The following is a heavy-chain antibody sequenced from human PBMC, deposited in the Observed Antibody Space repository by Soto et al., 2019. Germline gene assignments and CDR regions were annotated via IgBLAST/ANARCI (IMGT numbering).Heavy chain of an antibody. V-gene: IGHV4-34*01. CDR2: INHSGST. CDR1: GGSFSGYY. D-gene: IGHD2-15*01. Sequence: SETLSLTCAVYGGSFSGYYWSWIRQPPGKGLEWIGEINHSGSTNYNPSLKSRVTISVDTSKNQFSLKLSSVTAADTAVYYCARGDCSGGSCYFHYYYYGMDVWGQGTTVTVS. CDR3: ARGDCSGGSCYFHYYYYGMDV. J-gene: IGHJ6*02.